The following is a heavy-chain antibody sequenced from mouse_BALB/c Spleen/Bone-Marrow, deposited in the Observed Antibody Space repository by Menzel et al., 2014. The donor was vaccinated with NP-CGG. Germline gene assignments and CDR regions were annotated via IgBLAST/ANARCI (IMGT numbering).Heavy chain of an antibody. CDR2: ISIYSGNT. V-gene: IGHV1S137*01. Sequence: VQLQESGPELVRPGVSVKISCKGSGYTFTDYPMHWVKQSHAKSLEWIGVISIYSGNTNYNQNFKGKAKMTVDKSSSXXXXXLARLTTEDSAIYHCARGVLGYFDYWGQGTTLTVSS. CDR3: ARGVLGYFDY. J-gene: IGHJ2*01. CDR1: GYTFTDYP.